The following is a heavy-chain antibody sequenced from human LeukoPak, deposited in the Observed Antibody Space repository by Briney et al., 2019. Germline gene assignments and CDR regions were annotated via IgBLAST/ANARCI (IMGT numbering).Heavy chain of an antibody. D-gene: IGHD2-2*01. V-gene: IGHV4-61*02. J-gene: IGHJ6*03. CDR2: MYTSGST. CDR1: GGSISSGDYY. Sequence: PSETLPLTCTVSGGSISSGDYYWSWIRQPAGKGLEWIGRMYTSGSTNYNPSLKSRVTISIDTSKNHFSLKLSSVTAADTAVYYCARVVPTAIPTRRSYSSRPYYYYYMDVWGKGTTVTIPS. CDR3: ARVVPTAIPTRRSYSSRPYYYYYMDV.